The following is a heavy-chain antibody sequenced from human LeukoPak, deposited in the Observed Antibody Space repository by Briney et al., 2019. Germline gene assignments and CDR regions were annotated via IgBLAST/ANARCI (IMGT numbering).Heavy chain of an antibody. CDR1: GFTFSGYE. J-gene: IGHJ4*02. V-gene: IGHV3-48*03. D-gene: IGHD3-10*01. CDR2: ICGRGITT. CDR3: ARDLYYYGSGNYVPGLPDY. Sequence: GGSLRLSCEASGFTFSGYEMNWVAQAPGKGLEWISYICGRGITTYYADSVKGRFTISRDDAKKLLYLEMNSLRAEDTAVYYCARDLYYYGSGNYVPGLPDYWGQGTLVTVSS.